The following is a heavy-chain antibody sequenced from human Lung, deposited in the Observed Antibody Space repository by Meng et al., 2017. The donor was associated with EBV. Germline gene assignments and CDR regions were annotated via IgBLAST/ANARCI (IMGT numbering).Heavy chain of an antibody. V-gene: IGHV4-4*02. CDR3: GRNQGRQLINH. D-gene: IGHD1-1*01. Sequence: GPGMRDTSWRSSLTDAVPGTPNRREIWCVWVSQTPGKGLEWIGEVYNRGDTHYNQSLRSRVIISVDRSKSQLSLNLSSVTAADTSVYYCGRNQGRQLINHWGQGTLVTVSS. CDR1: GTPNRREIW. CDR2: VYNRGDT. J-gene: IGHJ4*02.